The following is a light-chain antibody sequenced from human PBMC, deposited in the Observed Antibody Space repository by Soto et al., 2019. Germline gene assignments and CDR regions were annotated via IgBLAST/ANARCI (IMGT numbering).Light chain of an antibody. J-gene: IGKJ4*01. CDR2: KAS. CDR1: QSISSW. Sequence: DIQMTQSPSTLSASVGDRVTITCRASQSISSWLAWYQQKPGKAPKLLIYKASSLESGVPSRFSGSGSGTEFTLTISSLQTDDFATHCCQQYNSYPLTFGGGTKVEIK. CDR3: QQYNSYPLT. V-gene: IGKV1-5*03.